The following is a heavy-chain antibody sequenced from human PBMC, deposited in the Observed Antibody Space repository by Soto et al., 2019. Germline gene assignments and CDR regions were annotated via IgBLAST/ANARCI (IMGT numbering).Heavy chain of an antibody. CDR3: TGINWFRGMDV. D-gene: IGHD3-10*01. CDR1: GDSVSSNSAG. V-gene: IGHV6-1*01. Sequence: SPTLSLPCVISGDSVSSNSAGWNWIRQSPSRGLEWLGRTYYKSKWNNDYALSVKSRITINPDTSKNQFSLHLYSVTPEDTAVYYCTGINWFRGMDVWGQGTPVTVSS. J-gene: IGHJ6*02. CDR2: TYYKSKWNN.